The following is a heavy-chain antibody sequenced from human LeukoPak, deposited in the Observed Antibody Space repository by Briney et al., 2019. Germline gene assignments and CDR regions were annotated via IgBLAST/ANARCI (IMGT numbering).Heavy chain of an antibody. CDR1: GFTFSSYA. V-gene: IGHV3-23*01. J-gene: IGHJ5*02. Sequence: QPGGSLRLSCAASGFTFSSYAMTWVRQAPGKGLEWVSSTDANGVATFYAESVKGRFSISRDNAKNTVGLQMHSLTAEDTAVYYCAKDQSYYNWFDPWGQGTLVTVSS. CDR2: TDANGVAT. CDR3: AKDQSYYNWFDP. D-gene: IGHD3-10*01.